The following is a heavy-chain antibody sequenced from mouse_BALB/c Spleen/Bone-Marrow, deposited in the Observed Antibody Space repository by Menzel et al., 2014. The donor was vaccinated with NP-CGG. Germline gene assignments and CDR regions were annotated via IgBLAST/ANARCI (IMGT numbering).Heavy chain of an antibody. Sequence: EVKLQESGPGLVKPSQSLSLTCTVTGYSITSDYACNWIRQFPGNKLEWMGYISYSGSTSYNPSLKSRISITRDTSKNQFFLQLNSVTTEDTATYYCARGLRRFAYWGQGTLVTVSA. D-gene: IGHD2-4*01. CDR1: GYSITSDYA. CDR2: ISYSGST. CDR3: ARGLRRFAY. J-gene: IGHJ3*01. V-gene: IGHV3-2*02.